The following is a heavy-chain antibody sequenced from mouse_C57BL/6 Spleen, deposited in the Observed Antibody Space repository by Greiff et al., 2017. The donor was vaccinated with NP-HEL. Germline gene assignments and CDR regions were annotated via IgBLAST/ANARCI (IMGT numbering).Heavy chain of an antibody. V-gene: IGHV1-76*01. CDR1: GYTFTDYY. D-gene: IGHD2-1*01. Sequence: VQLKQSGAELVRPGASVKLSCKASGYTFTDYYINWVKQRPGQGLEWIARIYPGSGNTYYNEKFKGKATLTAEKSSSTAYMQLSSLTSEDSAVYFCAEIYYGNYDWYFDVWGTGTTVTVSS. J-gene: IGHJ1*03. CDR2: IYPGSGNT. CDR3: AEIYYGNYDWYFDV.